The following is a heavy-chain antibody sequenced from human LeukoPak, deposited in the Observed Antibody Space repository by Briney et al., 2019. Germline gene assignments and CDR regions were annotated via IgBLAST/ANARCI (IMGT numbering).Heavy chain of an antibody. V-gene: IGHV3-21*01. CDR2: ISSSSSYI. Sequence: GGSLRLSCAASGFTFSSYSMNWVRQDPGKGLEWVSSISSSSSYIYYADSVKGRFTISRDNAKNSLYLQMNSLRAEDTAVYYCARAQELADFDYWGQGTLVTVSS. CDR1: GFTFSSYS. CDR3: ARAQELADFDY. D-gene: IGHD6-13*01. J-gene: IGHJ4*02.